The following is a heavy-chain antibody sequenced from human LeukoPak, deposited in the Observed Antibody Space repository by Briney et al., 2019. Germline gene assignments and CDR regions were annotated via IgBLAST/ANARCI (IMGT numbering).Heavy chain of an antibody. CDR3: ARSSPRGYGAFDI. CDR2: IYPGDSDTIT. J-gene: IGHJ3*02. V-gene: IGHV5-51*01. D-gene: IGHD2-15*01. Sequence: GESLKISCKGSGYSFTNYWLGWVRQMPGKGLEWMGIIYPGDSDTITRDSPSFQGQVTISADKTISTAFLQWSSLKASDTAMYYCARSSPRGYGAFDIWGQGTMVTVSS. CDR1: GYSFTNYW.